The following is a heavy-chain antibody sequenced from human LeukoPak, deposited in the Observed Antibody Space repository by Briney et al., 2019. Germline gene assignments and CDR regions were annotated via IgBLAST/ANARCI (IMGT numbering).Heavy chain of an antibody. V-gene: IGHV4-39*01. J-gene: IGHJ4*02. Sequence: SETLFLTCTVSGGSISSSSYYWGWIRQPPGKGLEWIGSIYYSGSTYYNPSLKSRVTISVDTSKNQFSLKLSSVTAADTAVYYCARVSLDLYCSSSSCYYLDYWGQGTLVTVSS. CDR3: ARVSLDLYCSSSSCYYLDY. CDR2: IYYSGST. D-gene: IGHD2-2*01. CDR1: GGSISSSSYY.